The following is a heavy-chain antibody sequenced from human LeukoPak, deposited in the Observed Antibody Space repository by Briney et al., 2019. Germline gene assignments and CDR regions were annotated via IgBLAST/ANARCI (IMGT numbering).Heavy chain of an antibody. CDR2: ISYDGSNK. CDR1: GFTFSSYG. D-gene: IGHD2-2*01. CDR3: ARDNCGSTSCYPVRQDY. V-gene: IGHV3-30*03. Sequence: GRSLRLSCAASGFTFSSYGMHWVRQAPGKGLEWVAVISYDGSNKYYADSVKGRFTISRDNSKNTLYLQMNSLRAEDTAVYYCARDNCGSTSCYPVRQDYWGQGTLVTVSS. J-gene: IGHJ4*02.